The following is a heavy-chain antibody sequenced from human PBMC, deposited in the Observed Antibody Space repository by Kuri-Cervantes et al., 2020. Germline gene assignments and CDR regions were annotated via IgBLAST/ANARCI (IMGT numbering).Heavy chain of an antibody. CDR3: ARDHPHSSGYYGWFDP. CDR2: ISAYNGNT. Sequence: ASVKVSCKASGYTFTSYGISWMRQAPGQGPEWMGWISAYNGNTNYAQKLQGRVTMTTDTSTSTAYMELRSLRSDDTAVYYCARDHPHSSGYYGWFDPWGQGTLVTVSS. D-gene: IGHD3-22*01. V-gene: IGHV1-18*01. CDR1: GYTFTSYG. J-gene: IGHJ5*02.